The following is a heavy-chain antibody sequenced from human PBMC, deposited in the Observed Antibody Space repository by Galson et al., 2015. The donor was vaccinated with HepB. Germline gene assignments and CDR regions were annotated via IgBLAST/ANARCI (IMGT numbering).Heavy chain of an antibody. D-gene: IGHD5-24*01. CDR1: GFTFSSYA. J-gene: IGHJ4*02. CDR2: ICLSGDNT. Sequence: SLRLSCAASGFTFSSYALSWVRQAPGKGLEWVSAICLSGDNTYYTDSVKGRFTISRDNSKNILYLQMNSLRAEDTAVYYCAKDLGVDGSDNFDYWGQASLVTVSS. V-gene: IGHV3-23*01. CDR3: AKDLGVDGSDNFDY.